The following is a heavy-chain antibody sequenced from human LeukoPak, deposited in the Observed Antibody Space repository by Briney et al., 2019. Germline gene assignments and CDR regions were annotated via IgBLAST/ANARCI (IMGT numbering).Heavy chain of an antibody. CDR1: GYSFTSYW. Sequence: ESLKISCKASGYSFTSYWIGWVRQMPGKGLEYMGMINPTDSETRYSPSFLGQVTISADKSISTAYLQWSSLEASDTAMYYCARELDYGDYWGQGTLVTVSS. V-gene: IGHV5-51*01. D-gene: IGHD1-7*01. CDR2: INPTDSET. J-gene: IGHJ4*02. CDR3: ARELDYGDY.